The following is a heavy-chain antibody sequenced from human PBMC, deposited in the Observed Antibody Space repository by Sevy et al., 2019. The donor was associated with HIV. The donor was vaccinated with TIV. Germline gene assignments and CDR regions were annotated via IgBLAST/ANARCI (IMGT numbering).Heavy chain of an antibody. CDR2: ISSSGSTI. Sequence: GGSLRLSCAASGFTFSSYEMNWVRQAPGKGLEWVSYISSSGSTIYYADSVKGRFTISRDNAKNSLYLQMNSLRAEDTAVYYCAGEGQSGAAYWGQGTLVTVSS. D-gene: IGHD3-10*01. J-gene: IGHJ4*02. V-gene: IGHV3-48*03. CDR3: AGEGQSGAAY. CDR1: GFTFSSYE.